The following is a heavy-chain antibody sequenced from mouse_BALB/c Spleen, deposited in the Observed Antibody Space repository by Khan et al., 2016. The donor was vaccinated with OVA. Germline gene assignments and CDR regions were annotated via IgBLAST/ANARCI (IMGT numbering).Heavy chain of an antibody. J-gene: IGHJ3*01. CDR2: ISYDGSN. CDR1: GYSITSGYY. D-gene: IGHD2-1*01. CDR3: ASKSYGKGAY. V-gene: IGHV3-6*02. Sequence: EVQLQASGPGLVKPSQSLSLTCSVTGYSITSGYYWSWIRQFPGNRLEWMGYISYDGSNNYNPSLKNRISITRDTSKKQFFLQLNSVTTEDTATYYCASKSYGKGAYWGQGTLVTVSA.